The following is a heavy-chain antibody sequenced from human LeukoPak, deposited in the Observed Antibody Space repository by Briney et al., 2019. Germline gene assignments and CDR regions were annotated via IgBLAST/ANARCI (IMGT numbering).Heavy chain of an antibody. CDR1: GFIFKRYW. Sequence: PGGSLRLSCIASGFIFKRYWMRWVRHAPGKGWEWVANIKQDGSEKYYVDSVKGRFTISRDNGKNSLYLQMNSLRAEDTAVYYCASGGPDAFDIWGQGTMVTVSS. CDR2: IKQDGSEK. D-gene: IGHD3-10*01. J-gene: IGHJ3*02. V-gene: IGHV3-7*01. CDR3: ASGGPDAFDI.